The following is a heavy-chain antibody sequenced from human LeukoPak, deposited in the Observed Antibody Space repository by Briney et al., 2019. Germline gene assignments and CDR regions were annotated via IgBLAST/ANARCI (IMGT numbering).Heavy chain of an antibody. J-gene: IGHJ4*02. V-gene: IGHV4-39*07. D-gene: IGHD2/OR15-2a*01. CDR3: ALTGYFGDY. CDR1: GGSIGSSSYY. CDR2: IYYSGST. Sequence: SETLSLTCTVSGGSIGSSSYYWGWIRQPPGKGLEWIGSIYYSGSTYYNPSLKSRVTISVDTSKNQFSLKLSSVTAADTAVYYCALTGYFGDYWGQGTLVTVSS.